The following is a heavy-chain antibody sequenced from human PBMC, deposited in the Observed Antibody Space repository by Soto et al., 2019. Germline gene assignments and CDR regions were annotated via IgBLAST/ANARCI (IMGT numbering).Heavy chain of an antibody. CDR1: GYTFTSYY. Sequence: ASVKVSCKASGYTFTSYYMHWVRQAPGQGLEWMGIINPSGGSTSYAQKFQGRVTMTRDTSTSTVYMELSSLRSEDTAVYYCARDGIAANHRSGFDYWGQGTLVTVSS. CDR3: ARDGIAANHRSGFDY. V-gene: IGHV1-46*01. CDR2: INPSGGST. D-gene: IGHD6-13*01. J-gene: IGHJ4*02.